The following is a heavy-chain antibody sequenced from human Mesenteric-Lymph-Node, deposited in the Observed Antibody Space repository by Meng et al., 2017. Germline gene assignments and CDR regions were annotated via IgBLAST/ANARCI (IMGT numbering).Heavy chain of an antibody. CDR3: ATYGSGSYVDY. J-gene: IGHJ4*02. Sequence: GSLRLSCTFSTFSISSVHHWGWIRQPPGKGLEWIGTIYHSGSAYYYSPSLKSRVTISIDASRNQFSLRLTSVTAADTAVYYCATYGSGSYVDYWGQGTLVTVSS. V-gene: IGHV4-38-2*02. CDR1: TFSISSVHH. D-gene: IGHD3-10*01. CDR2: IYHSGSAY.